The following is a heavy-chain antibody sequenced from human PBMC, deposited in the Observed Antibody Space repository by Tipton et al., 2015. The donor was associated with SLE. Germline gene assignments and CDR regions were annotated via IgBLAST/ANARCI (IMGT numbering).Heavy chain of an antibody. CDR1: GGSISSSSYH. J-gene: IGHJ5*02. Sequence: TLSLTCTVSGGSISSSSYHWGWIRQPPGKGLEWIGSIYYSGSTYYNPSLKSRVTISVDTSKNQFSLKLSSVTAADTAVYYCARVLRTIFGVAPGWFDPWGQGTLVTVSS. CDR2: IYYSGST. CDR3: ARVLRTIFGVAPGWFDP. V-gene: IGHV4-39*07. D-gene: IGHD3-3*01.